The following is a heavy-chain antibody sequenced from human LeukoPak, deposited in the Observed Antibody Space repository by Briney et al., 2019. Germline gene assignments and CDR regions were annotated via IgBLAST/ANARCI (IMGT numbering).Heavy chain of an antibody. CDR1: GFTFSSYA. J-gene: IGHJ4*02. D-gene: IGHD3-22*01. V-gene: IGHV3-23*01. Sequence: EGSLRLSCAASGFTFSSYAMSWVRQAPGKGLEWVSAISGSGGSTYYADSVKGRFTISRDNSKNTLYLQMNSLRAEDTAVYYCAKDYYYDSSGYYWVYDYWGQGTLVTVSS. CDR2: ISGSGGST. CDR3: AKDYYYDSSGYYWVYDY.